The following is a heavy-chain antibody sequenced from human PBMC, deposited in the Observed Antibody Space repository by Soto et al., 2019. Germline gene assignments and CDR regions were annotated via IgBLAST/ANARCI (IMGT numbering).Heavy chain of an antibody. J-gene: IGHJ4*02. V-gene: IGHV4-59*01. CDR1: GGSISSYY. D-gene: IGHD5-12*01. CDR3: ARGEYGGYAGQTVDGPREEYYFDY. CDR2: IYYSGST. Sequence: SETLSLTCTVSGGSISSYYWSWIRQPPGKGLEWIGYIYYSGSTNYNPSLKSRVTISVDTSKNQFSLKLSSVTAADTAVYYCARGEYGGYAGQTVDGPREEYYFDYWGQGTLVTVSS.